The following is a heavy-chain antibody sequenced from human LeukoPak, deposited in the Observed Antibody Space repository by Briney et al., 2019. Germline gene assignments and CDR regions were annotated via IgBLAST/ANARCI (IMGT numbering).Heavy chain of an antibody. V-gene: IGHV3-23*01. J-gene: IGHJ4*02. CDR3: AKLVSPEGDYFDY. CDR1: GFTFTSYA. D-gene: IGHD3-9*01. CDR2: ISGSGSST. Sequence: PGGSLRLSCAASGFTFTSYAMNWVRQAPGKGLEWVSTISGSGSSTYYVDSVKGRLTISRDNSKNTLYLQMNSLRAEDTAVYYCAKLVSPEGDYFDYWGQGTLVTVSS.